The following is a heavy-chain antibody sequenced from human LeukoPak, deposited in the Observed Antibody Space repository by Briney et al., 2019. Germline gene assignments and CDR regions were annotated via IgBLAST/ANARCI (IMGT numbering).Heavy chain of an antibody. D-gene: IGHD2-2*01. CDR3: ARRYCSSTSCYVDY. J-gene: IGHJ4*02. CDR2: IYYSGST. V-gene: IGHV4-59*11. CDR1: GGSISSHY. Sequence: SETLSLTCTVSGGSISSHYWSWIRQPPGQGLEWIGYIYYSGSTNYNPSLKSRVTISVDTSKNQFYLKLSSVTAADTAVYYCARRYCSSTSCYVDYWGQGTLVSVSS.